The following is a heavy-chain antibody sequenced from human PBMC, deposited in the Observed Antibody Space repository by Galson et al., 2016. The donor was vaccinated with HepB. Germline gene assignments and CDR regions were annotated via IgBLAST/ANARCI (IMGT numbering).Heavy chain of an antibody. CDR2: TYYRSKWYN. CDR3: ARVAVTGNYYYYGVDV. D-gene: IGHD6-19*01. Sequence: CAISGDSVSSNSAAWNWIRQSPSRGLEWLGRTYYRSKWYNDYAVSVKSRITINPDTSKNQFSLQLSSVTPEDKAVYYCARVAVTGNYYYYGVDVWGQGTTVTVSS. V-gene: IGHV6-1*01. J-gene: IGHJ6*02. CDR1: GDSVSSNSAA.